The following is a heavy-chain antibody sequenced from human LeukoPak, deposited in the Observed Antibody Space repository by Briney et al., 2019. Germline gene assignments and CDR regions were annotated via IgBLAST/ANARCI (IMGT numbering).Heavy chain of an antibody. V-gene: IGHV3-23*01. D-gene: IGHD6-6*01. CDR1: GFTFSIYA. J-gene: IGHJ3*02. CDR2: IIGSGGST. Sequence: GGSLRLSCAAPGFTFSIYAMSWVRQAPGRGLEWVSAIIGSGGSTYYTDSVKDRFTISRDNPKNTLYLQMNSMRADDTAVYYCAKDQGYSSSSVAFDIWGQGTMVTVSS. CDR3: AKDQGYSSSSVAFDI.